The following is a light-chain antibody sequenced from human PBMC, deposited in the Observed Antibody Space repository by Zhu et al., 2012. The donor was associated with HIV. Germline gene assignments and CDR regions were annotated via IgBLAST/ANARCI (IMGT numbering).Light chain of an antibody. CDR2: DTS. J-gene: IGKJ3*01. CDR3: QQLNSYPLFT. V-gene: IGKV1-9*01. CDR1: ETISRY. Sequence: QLTQSPAFLSASVGDRVTITCRASETISRYLAWYQQKPGKAPKLLIYDTSTLQSGVPSTFSGSGSGTEFTLTISSLQPEDFATYYCQQLNSYPLFTFGPGTKGGYQT.